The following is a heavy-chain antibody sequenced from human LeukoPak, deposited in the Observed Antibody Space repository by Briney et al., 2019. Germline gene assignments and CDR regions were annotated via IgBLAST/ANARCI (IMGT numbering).Heavy chain of an antibody. J-gene: IGHJ5*02. D-gene: IGHD3-16*02. CDR1: GYTFTSYD. CDR2: MNPNSGNT. Sequence: ASVKVSCKASGYTFTSYDINWVRQATGQGLEWMGWMNPNSGNTGYAQKFQGRVTMTRNTSISTAYMELSSLRSEDTAVYYCARLRLGELSFSGATNWFDPWGQGTLVTVSS. CDR3: ARLRLGELSFSGATNWFDP. V-gene: IGHV1-8*01.